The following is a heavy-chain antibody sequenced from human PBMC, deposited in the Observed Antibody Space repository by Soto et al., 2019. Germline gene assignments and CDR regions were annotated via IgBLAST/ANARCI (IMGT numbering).Heavy chain of an antibody. CDR1: GGTFSSYT. D-gene: IGHD2-21*01. CDR2: IIPILGIA. Sequence: QVQLVQSGAEVKKPGSSVKVSCKASGGTFSSYTISWVRQAPGQGLEWMGRIIPILGIATYAQKFQGRVTIPADKSTSTAYMERSSLRSEDPAVYYCARHPSAGDSAGYWGQGTLVTVSS. J-gene: IGHJ4*02. V-gene: IGHV1-69*02. CDR3: ARHPSAGDSAGY.